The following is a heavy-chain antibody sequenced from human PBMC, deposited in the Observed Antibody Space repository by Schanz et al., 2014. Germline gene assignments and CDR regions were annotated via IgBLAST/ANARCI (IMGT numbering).Heavy chain of an antibody. J-gene: IGHJ4*02. CDR1: GGSFSGYW. Sequence: QVQLQQWGAGLLKPSETLSLTCAFSGGSFSGYWWTWVRQSPGKGLEWIGEVNHGGYTNYNPSLKSRVTVSVEMSKKHFSLRLSSVTAADTAAYYCATWSGTRLFHNWGQGTLVTVSS. CDR3: ATWSGTRLFHN. CDR2: VNHGGYT. V-gene: IGHV4-34*01. D-gene: IGHD1-7*01.